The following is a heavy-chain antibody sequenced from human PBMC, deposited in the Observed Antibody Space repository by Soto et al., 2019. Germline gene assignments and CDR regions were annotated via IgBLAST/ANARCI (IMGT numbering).Heavy chain of an antibody. V-gene: IGHV1-18*04. CDR1: GYTFTSYG. Sequence: ASVKVSCKASGYTFTSYGISWVRQAPGQGLEWMGWISAYNGNTNYAQKLQGRVTMTTDTSTSTAYMELRSLRSDDTAVYYCARDPKPYYYDSSGYYHFDYWGQGTLVTVSS. J-gene: IGHJ4*02. CDR2: ISAYNGNT. D-gene: IGHD3-22*01. CDR3: ARDPKPYYYDSSGYYHFDY.